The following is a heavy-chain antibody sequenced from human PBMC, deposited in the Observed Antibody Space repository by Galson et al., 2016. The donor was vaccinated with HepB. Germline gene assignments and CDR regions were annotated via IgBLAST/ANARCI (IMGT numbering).Heavy chain of an antibody. V-gene: IGHV1-69*06. CDR1: GGTFSSYA. CDR2: IIPIFDTT. J-gene: IGHJ4*02. CDR3: AREDELGYDY. D-gene: IGHD2-2*03. Sequence: SVKVSCKASGGTFSSYAISWVRQAPGQGLEWMGGIIPIFDTTPYAQTFQGRVTITADKSTSTAYMEVSSLRYEDAAVYYCAREDELGYDYWCQGTLVPVSS.